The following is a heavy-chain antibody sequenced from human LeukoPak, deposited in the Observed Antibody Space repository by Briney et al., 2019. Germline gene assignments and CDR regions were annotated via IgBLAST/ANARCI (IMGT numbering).Heavy chain of an antibody. Sequence: GGSLRLSCAASGFTFSSYEMNWVRQAPGKGLEWVSYTIMTGSTIYYADSVKGRFTISRDNANNSLDLQMNSLRAEDTAVYYCARMRRDLAKGDYFYYYYMDVWGKGTTVIVSS. CDR1: GFTFSSYE. J-gene: IGHJ6*03. D-gene: IGHD3-16*01. CDR3: ARMRRDLAKGDYFYYYYMDV. CDR2: TIMTGSTI. V-gene: IGHV3-48*03.